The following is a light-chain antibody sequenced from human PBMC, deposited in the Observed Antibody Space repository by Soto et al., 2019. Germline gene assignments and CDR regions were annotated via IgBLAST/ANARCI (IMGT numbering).Light chain of an antibody. V-gene: IGKV1-39*01. Sequence: DIHLTQSPSSLSASVGDRVTITCRASQDIRKNLNWYQQRPGKAPNLLIYAASSLQNGVPSRFSGSGSGTDFSLTINSLQPEDFATYYCQHYSSTLRIVTFGPGTKVDI. CDR3: QHYSSTLRIVT. CDR1: QDIRKN. J-gene: IGKJ3*01. CDR2: AAS.